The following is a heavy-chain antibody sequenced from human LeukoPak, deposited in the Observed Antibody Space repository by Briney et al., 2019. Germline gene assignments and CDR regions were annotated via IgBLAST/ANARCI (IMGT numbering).Heavy chain of an antibody. V-gene: IGHV3-23*01. CDR2: VSGSGTYT. D-gene: IGHD6-13*01. J-gene: IGHJ5*01. CDR1: GLTFNNYV. CDR3: AKQVGSSWLFDS. Sequence: SGESLRLSCEVSGLTFNNYVMTWVRQAPGKGLEWVSVVSGSGTYTYYADSLKGRFTISRDNSKNTLYLEMKSLRADDTAVYYCAKQVGSSWLFDSWGEGTLVTVSS.